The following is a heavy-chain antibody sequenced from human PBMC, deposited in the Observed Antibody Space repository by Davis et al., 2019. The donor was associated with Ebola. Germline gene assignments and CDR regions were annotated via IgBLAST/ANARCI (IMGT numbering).Heavy chain of an antibody. CDR1: GYTFTGYY. D-gene: IGHD2-15*01. CDR2: INPNSGGT. Sequence: AASVKVSCKASGYTFTGYYMHWVRQAPGQGLEWMGWINPNSGGTNYAQKFQGRVTMTRDTSISTAYMELRRLRSDDTAVYYCARDSVPCSGGSCNGGFDPWGQGTLVTVSS. V-gene: IGHV1-2*02. J-gene: IGHJ5*02. CDR3: ARDSVPCSGGSCNGGFDP.